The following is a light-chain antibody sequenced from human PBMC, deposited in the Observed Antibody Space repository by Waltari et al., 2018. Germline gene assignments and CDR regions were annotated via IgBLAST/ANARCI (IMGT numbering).Light chain of an antibody. Sequence: DTQMTQSPSTLSASVGDRVTITCRASQSITTYLAWYQQKPGKAPNLLIYKASNLESGVPSRFSGSGSGTEFTLTISSLQPDDFATYYCQQYNGSFGQGTKVEIK. J-gene: IGKJ1*01. CDR2: KAS. CDR1: QSITTY. CDR3: QQYNGS. V-gene: IGKV1-5*03.